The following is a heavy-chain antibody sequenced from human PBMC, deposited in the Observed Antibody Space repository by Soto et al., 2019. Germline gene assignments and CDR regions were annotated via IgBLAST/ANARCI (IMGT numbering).Heavy chain of an antibody. V-gene: IGHV3-66*01. D-gene: IGHD3-3*01. CDR3: XXXXXXXXXDFWH. CDR1: GFIVTNYF. Sequence: EVQLVESGGGLVQPGGSLRLSCAASGFIVTNYFMTWVRQAPGKGPEWVSVISNGGDTYYADSVRGRFTISRDSSKNPXXXXXXXXXXXXXXXXXXXXXXXXXXXDFWHGGQGTLVTVSS. J-gene: IGHJ4*02. CDR2: ISNGGDT.